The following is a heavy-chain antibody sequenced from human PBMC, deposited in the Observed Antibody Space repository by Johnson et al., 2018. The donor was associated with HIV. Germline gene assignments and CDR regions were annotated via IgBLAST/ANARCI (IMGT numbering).Heavy chain of an antibody. CDR1: GFTFSSYY. V-gene: IGHV3-66*01. D-gene: IGHD6-13*01. CDR3: ASSGYSSFGQAFDI. CDR2: IYSGGRT. J-gene: IGHJ3*02. Sequence: VQLVESGGGVVQPGRSLRLSCAASGFTFSSYYMSWVRQAPGKGLEWVSVIYSGGRTYYADSVKGRFTISRDNSKNTLYLQMNSLRAEDTAVYYCASSGYSSFGQAFDIWGQGTMVTVSS.